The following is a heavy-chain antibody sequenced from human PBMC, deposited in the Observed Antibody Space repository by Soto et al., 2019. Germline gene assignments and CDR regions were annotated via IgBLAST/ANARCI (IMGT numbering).Heavy chain of an antibody. CDR2: IYPGDSDT. V-gene: IGHV5-51*01. Sequence: PGESLKISCKGSGYSFTSYWIGWVRQMPGKGLEWMGIIYPGDSDTRYSPSFQGQVTISADKSISTAYLQWSSLKASDTAMYYCARNRAELAYCVGVCYFDYWGQGTVVTVSS. D-gene: IGHD2-21*02. CDR3: ARNRAELAYCVGVCYFDY. CDR1: GYSFTSYW. J-gene: IGHJ4*02.